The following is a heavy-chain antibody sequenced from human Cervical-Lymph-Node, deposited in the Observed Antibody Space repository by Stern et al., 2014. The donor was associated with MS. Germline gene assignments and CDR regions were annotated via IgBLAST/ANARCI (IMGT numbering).Heavy chain of an antibody. CDR3: ARDYAKFYYGSGSYYNYGMDV. D-gene: IGHD3-10*01. Sequence: QVQLVQSGGGLVKPGGSLRLSCAASGFIFIDYYMSWIRQAPGKGLEWVAYISDSGSSMYYADSVRGRFTISRDNANNSVHLQMNNLRAEDTAVYYCARDYAKFYYGSGSYYNYGMDVWGQGTTVTVSS. V-gene: IGHV3-11*01. J-gene: IGHJ6*02. CDR2: ISDSGSSM. CDR1: GFIFIDYY.